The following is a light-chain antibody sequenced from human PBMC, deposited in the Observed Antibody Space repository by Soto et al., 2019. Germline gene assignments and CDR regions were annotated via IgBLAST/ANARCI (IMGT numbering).Light chain of an antibody. Sequence: EIVLTQSPATLSLPPGERATLSCRASQSVSSYLAWYQQKPGQAPRLLIYDASNRAPGIPARFSGSGSGTDFTLTISSLEPEDFAVYYCQQRSNWLFTFGPGTKVDIK. CDR2: DAS. CDR3: QQRSNWLFT. V-gene: IGKV3-11*01. CDR1: QSVSSY. J-gene: IGKJ3*01.